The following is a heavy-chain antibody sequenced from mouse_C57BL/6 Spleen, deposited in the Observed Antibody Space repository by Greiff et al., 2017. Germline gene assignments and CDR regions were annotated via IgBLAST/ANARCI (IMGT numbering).Heavy chain of an antibody. V-gene: IGHV1-82*01. CDR2: IYPGDGDP. J-gene: IGHJ4*01. CDR1: GYAFSSSW. Sequence: QVQLKQSGPELVKPGASVKISCKASGYAFSSSWMNWVKQRPGKGLEWIGRIYPGDGDPNYNGKFKGKATLTADKSSSTAYMQLSSLTSEDSAVYFCASVTGTDYAMDYWGQGTSVTVSS. CDR3: ASVTGTDYAMDY. D-gene: IGHD4-1*01.